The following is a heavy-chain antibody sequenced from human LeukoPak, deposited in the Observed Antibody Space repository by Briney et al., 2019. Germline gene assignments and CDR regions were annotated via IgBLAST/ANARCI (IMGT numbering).Heavy chain of an antibody. CDR2: IIPILGIA. CDR3: ARERITMIVVVINGMDV. V-gene: IGHV1-69*04. Sequence: ASVKVSCKASGGTFSSYAISWVRQAPGQGLEWMGRIIPILGIANYAQKFQGRVTITADKSTSTAYMELSSLRSEDTAVYYCARERITMIVVVINGMDVWGQGTTVTVSS. D-gene: IGHD3-22*01. J-gene: IGHJ6*02. CDR1: GGTFSSYA.